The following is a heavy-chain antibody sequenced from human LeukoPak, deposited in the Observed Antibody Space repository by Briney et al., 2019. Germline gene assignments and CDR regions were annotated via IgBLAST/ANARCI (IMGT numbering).Heavy chain of an antibody. Sequence: PGGSLRLPCAASGFTFSSYDMHWVRQATGKGLEWVSAVGTAGDTYYPGSVKGRFTISRENAKNSLYLQMNSLRAGDTAVYYCARAVAGPSPLDYWGQGTLVTVSS. CDR2: VGTAGDT. CDR3: ARAVAGPSPLDY. CDR1: GFTFSSYD. V-gene: IGHV3-13*01. J-gene: IGHJ4*02. D-gene: IGHD6-19*01.